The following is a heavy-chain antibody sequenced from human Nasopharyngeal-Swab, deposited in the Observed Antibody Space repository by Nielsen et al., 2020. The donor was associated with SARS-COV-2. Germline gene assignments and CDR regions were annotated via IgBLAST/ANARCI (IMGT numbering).Heavy chain of an antibody. V-gene: IGHV3-21*01. CDR2: LSSSSSYI. J-gene: IGHJ6*02. CDR3: ARDGLDYDFWSAYFMDV. D-gene: IGHD3-3*01. Sequence: GESLKISCAASGFTFNNYNFNWVRQAPGKGLEWVSSLSSSSSYIYYADSVKGRFTISRDNAQNSLYMQMNSLKAEDKAVYYCARDGLDYDFWSAYFMDVWGQGTTVTVSS. CDR1: GFTFNNYN.